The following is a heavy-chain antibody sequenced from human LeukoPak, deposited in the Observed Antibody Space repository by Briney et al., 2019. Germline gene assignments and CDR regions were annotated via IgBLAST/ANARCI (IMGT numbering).Heavy chain of an antibody. Sequence: SVKVSCKASGFTFTSSTVQWVRQARGRRLEWIGWIVVGSGNTKYAQKLQERVTITRDMSTNTAYMELSSLRSEDTAVYYCAADLYGPVFDYWGQGTLVTVSS. CDR3: AADLYGPVFDY. V-gene: IGHV1-58*01. D-gene: IGHD3-16*01. CDR2: IVVGSGNT. J-gene: IGHJ4*02. CDR1: GFTFTSST.